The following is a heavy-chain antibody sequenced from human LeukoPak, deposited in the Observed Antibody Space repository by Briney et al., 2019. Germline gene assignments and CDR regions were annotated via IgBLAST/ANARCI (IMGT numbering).Heavy chain of an antibody. CDR1: GFTFSSYW. V-gene: IGHV3-74*01. D-gene: IGHD6-19*01. Sequence: GGSLRLSCAASGFTFSSYWMHWVRQAPGKGLVWVSRINSDGSSTSYADSVKGRFTISRDNAKKSLYLQMNSLRAEDTALFYCVRGFSNGPFDYWGRGTPVTVSS. J-gene: IGHJ4*02. CDR3: VRGFSNGPFDY. CDR2: INSDGSST.